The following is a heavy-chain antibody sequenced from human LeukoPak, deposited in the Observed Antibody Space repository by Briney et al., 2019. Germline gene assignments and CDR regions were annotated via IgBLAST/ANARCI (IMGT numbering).Heavy chain of an antibody. CDR3: ARVPILIFSGWYGFDY. CDR2: ISGYSGNT. V-gene: IGHV1-18*01. D-gene: IGHD6-19*01. J-gene: IGHJ4*02. Sequence: GASVKVSCKASGYTFSNFGLNWVRQVPGQGLEWMGWISGYSGNTNYAQKFQGRVTLTTDTSTSTAYMELRSLRSDDTAVYYCARVPILIFSGWYGFDYWGQGTLVTVSS. CDR1: GYTFSNFG.